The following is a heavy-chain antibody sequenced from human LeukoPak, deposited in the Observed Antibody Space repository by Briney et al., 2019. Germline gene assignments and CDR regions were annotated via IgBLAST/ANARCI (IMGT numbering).Heavy chain of an antibody. CDR2: IYYSGIT. CDR1: GGSISSDNYF. Sequence: PSETLSLTCTVSGGSISSDNYFWGWIRQPPGKGLEWIGSIYYSGITYYNPSLKSRVTISVDTSKNQFSLKLSSVTAADTAVYYCARDRYTVVSWYFDLWGRGTLVTVSS. CDR3: ARDRYTVVSWYFDL. J-gene: IGHJ2*01. V-gene: IGHV4-39*07. D-gene: IGHD4-23*01.